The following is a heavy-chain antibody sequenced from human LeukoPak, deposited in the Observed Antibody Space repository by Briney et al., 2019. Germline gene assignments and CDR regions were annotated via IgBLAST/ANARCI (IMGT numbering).Heavy chain of an antibody. V-gene: IGHV1-69*04. D-gene: IGHD4-17*01. CDR2: IIPIFGIA. J-gene: IGHJ6*02. Sequence: SVKVSCKASGGTFSSYAISWVRQAPGQGLEWMGRIIPIFGIANYAQKFQGRVTITADKSTSTAYMELSSLRSEDTAVYYCGRDSLEYGDQNPNYYYYGMDVWGQGTTVTVSS. CDR3: GRDSLEYGDQNPNYYYYGMDV. CDR1: GGTFSSYA.